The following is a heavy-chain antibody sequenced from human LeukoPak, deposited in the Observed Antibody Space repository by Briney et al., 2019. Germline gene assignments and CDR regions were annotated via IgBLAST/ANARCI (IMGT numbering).Heavy chain of an antibody. CDR1: GFTFSSYG. CDR3: ARDGTYDYVWGSPDY. D-gene: IGHD3-16*01. CDR2: IRYDGTNK. Sequence: GGSLRLSCAASGFTFSSYGIHWVRQAPGKGLEWVAFIRYDGTNKYYADSVKGRFTISRDNSKNTLYLQMNSLRAEDTAVYYCARDGTYDYVWGSPDYWGQGTLVTVSS. J-gene: IGHJ4*02. V-gene: IGHV3-30*02.